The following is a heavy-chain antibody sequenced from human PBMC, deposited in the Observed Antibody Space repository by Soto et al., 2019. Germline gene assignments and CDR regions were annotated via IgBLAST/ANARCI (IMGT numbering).Heavy chain of an antibody. CDR1: GGSISSSSYY. Sequence: PSETLSLTCTVSGGSISSSSYYWGWIRQPPGKGLEWIGSIYYSGSTYYNPSLKSRVTISVDTSKNQFSLKLSSVTAADTAVYYCARAGYSYGNGNYYYYGTDCWGQGTTVTVAS. J-gene: IGHJ6*02. CDR2: IYYSGST. CDR3: ARAGYSYGNGNYYYYGTDC. V-gene: IGHV4-39*01. D-gene: IGHD5-18*01.